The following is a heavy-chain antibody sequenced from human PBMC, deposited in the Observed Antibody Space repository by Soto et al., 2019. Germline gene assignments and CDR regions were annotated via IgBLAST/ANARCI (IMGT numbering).Heavy chain of an antibody. V-gene: IGHV1-18*01. J-gene: IGHJ1*01. CDR1: GYTFTSYG. CDR2: ISAYNGNT. Sequence: ASVKVSCKASGYTFTSYGISWVRQAPGQGLEWMGWISAYNGNTNYAQKLQGRVTMTTDTSTSTAYMELRSLRSDDTAVYYCARSPLITIALYFQHWGQGTLVTVSS. D-gene: IGHD3-10*01. CDR3: ARSPLITIALYFQH.